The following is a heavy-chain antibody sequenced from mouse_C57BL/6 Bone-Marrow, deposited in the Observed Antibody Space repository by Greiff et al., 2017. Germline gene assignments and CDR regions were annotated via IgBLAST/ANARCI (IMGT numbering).Heavy chain of an antibody. CDR2: INPNTGGT. Sequence: VQLQQSGPELVKPGASVKISCKASGYTFTDYYMNWVKQSHGKSLEWIGDINPNTGGTSYNQKFKGKATLTVDKSSSTAYMELRSLTSEDSAVYYCARTLSFDYWGQGTTLTVSS. J-gene: IGHJ2*01. V-gene: IGHV1-26*01. CDR1: GYTFTDYY. CDR3: ARTLSFDY.